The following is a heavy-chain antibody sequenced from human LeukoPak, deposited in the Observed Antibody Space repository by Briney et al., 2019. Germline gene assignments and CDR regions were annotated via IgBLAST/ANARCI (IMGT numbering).Heavy chain of an antibody. D-gene: IGHD5-12*01. CDR3: GRGGGGGYAY. V-gene: IGHV3-11*01. CDR1: GFSLSDYY. Sequence: GGTLRLSCAASGFSLSDYYVTWIRQPPGKGLEWVSYLSMSGTSTKYADSVKGRFTISRDNAKNLVFLDMTGLRVDDTAVYYCGRGGGGGYAYWGQGTLVTVSS. J-gene: IGHJ4*02. CDR2: LSMSGTST.